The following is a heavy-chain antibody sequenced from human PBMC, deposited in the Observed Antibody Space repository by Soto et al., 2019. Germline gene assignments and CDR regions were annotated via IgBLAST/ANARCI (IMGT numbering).Heavy chain of an antibody. CDR1: GGSISGYY. V-gene: IGHV4-4*07. CDR3: ARVRDYGLGTNRHYYGMDV. J-gene: IGHJ6*02. D-gene: IGHD3-10*01. CDR2: LYTMGST. Sequence: QVQLQESGPGLVKSSETLSLTCTVSGGSISGYYWSWIRQPAGKGLEWIGRLYTMGSTNYNPSLQSRVTMSVDTSKNEFSLKVSPVTAADTAVYFCARVRDYGLGTNRHYYGMDVWGQGTTVTVSS.